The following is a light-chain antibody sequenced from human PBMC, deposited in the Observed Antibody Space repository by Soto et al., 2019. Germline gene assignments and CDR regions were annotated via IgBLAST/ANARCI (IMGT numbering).Light chain of an antibody. J-gene: IGKJ4*01. CDR2: ATS. CDR1: QGISGW. V-gene: IGKV1-12*01. Sequence: MQMTQSPSSVSAFVGDRVTITCRASQGISGWLAWYQQKPGKAPKLLIYATSTLQSGVPPRFSGSASGTDFTLTISSLQPEDFATYYCLQSNNFPPLTFGGGTKVEIK. CDR3: LQSNNFPPLT.